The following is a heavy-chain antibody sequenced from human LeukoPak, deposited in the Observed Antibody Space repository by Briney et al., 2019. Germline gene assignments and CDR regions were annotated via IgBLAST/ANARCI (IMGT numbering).Heavy chain of an antibody. D-gene: IGHD2-15*01. J-gene: IGHJ4*02. CDR3: ARGPPCSGGSCLAWDFDY. CDR1: GVSINSNTYS. CDR2: IYYSGST. Sequence: SETLSLTCTVSGVSINSNTYSWGWIRQPPGEGLEWIGYIYYSGSTNYNPSLKSRVTISVDTSKNQFSLKLSSVTAADTAVYYCARGPPCSGGSCLAWDFDYWGQGTLVTVSS. V-gene: IGHV4-61*05.